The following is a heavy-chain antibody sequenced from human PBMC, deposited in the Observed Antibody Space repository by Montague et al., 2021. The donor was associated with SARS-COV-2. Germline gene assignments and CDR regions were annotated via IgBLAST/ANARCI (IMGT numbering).Heavy chain of an antibody. J-gene: IGHJ4*02. CDR3: ARPPRGSGTGWLDY. CDR1: GFTSGDYQ. CDR2: INQDETAK. D-gene: IGHD3/OR15-3a*01. V-gene: IGHV3-7*01. Sequence: SLRLSCAASGFTSGDYQMTWVRQAPGKGLQWMANINQDETAKTYVDSVKGRFTISRDNAKNSLILQMNSLKDEDTAVYYCARPPRGSGTGWLDYWGQGTLVTVSS.